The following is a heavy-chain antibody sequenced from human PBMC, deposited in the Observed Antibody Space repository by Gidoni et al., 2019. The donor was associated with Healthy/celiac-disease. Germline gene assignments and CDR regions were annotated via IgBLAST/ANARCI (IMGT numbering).Heavy chain of an antibody. CDR3: ARGITVTTYSGAFDI. J-gene: IGHJ3*02. CDR2: ISYDGSNK. V-gene: IGHV3-30-3*02. CDR1: GFTFRSDA. D-gene: IGHD1-7*01. Sequence: QVQLVGAGGGVVQQWRSLRLSCAASGFTFRSDAKHWVRQAPGKVLELLAVISYDGSNKYDAASVKGRFTISRDNSKNTLYLQMNSLRAEDTAVYYCARGITVTTYSGAFDIWCQGTMVTVSS.